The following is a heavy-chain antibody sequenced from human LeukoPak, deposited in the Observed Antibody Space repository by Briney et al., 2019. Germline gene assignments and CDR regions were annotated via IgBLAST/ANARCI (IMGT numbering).Heavy chain of an antibody. J-gene: IGHJ4*02. CDR2: ISPSSSYT. CDR1: GFTFSDYY. D-gene: IGHD3-22*01. V-gene: IGHV3-11*03. Sequence: GGSLRLSCAASGFTFSDYYLSWVRQAPGMGLEWVSFISPSSSYTNYADSVKGRFTISRDNAKNSLYLQMSSLRAEDTAVYYCARLWGGSSGYYYWGQGTLVTVSS. CDR3: ARLWGGSSGYYY.